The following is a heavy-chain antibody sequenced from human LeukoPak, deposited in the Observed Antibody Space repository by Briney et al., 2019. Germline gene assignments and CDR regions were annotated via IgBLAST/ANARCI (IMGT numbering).Heavy chain of an antibody. CDR2: ISYDGSNK. J-gene: IGHJ6*02. CDR1: GFTFSSCA. CDR3: ARGMVRPRDYYYYGMDV. Sequence: GGSLRLSCAASGFTFSSCATHWVRQAPGKGLEWVAVISYDGSNKYYADSVKGRFTISRDNSKNTLYLQMNSLRAEDTAVYYCARGMVRPRDYYYYGMDVWGQGTTVTVSS. V-gene: IGHV3-30-3*01. D-gene: IGHD3-10*01.